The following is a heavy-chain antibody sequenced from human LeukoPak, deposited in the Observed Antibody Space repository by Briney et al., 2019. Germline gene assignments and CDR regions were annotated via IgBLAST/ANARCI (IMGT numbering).Heavy chain of an antibody. D-gene: IGHD2-2*01. CDR2: IYPGDSDT. Sequence: GESLKISCKGSGYSFTSYWLGWVRQMPGKGLEWMGIIYPGDSDTRYSPSFQGQVTISADKSISTAYLQWSSLKASDTAMYYCARLRGYCSSTSCYFLYGMDVWGQGTTVTVSS. V-gene: IGHV5-51*01. CDR1: GYSFTSYW. CDR3: ARLRGYCSSTSCYFLYGMDV. J-gene: IGHJ6*02.